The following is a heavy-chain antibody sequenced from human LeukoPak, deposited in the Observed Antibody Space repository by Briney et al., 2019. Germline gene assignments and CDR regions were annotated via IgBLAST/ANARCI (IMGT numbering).Heavy chain of an antibody. CDR1: GGSFSGYY. V-gene: IGHV4-34*01. CDR2: INHSGST. J-gene: IGHJ5*02. CDR3: ARDKRLLVRWGFDP. Sequence: SETLSLTCAVYGGSFSGYYWSWIRQPPGKGLEWIGEINHSGSTNYNPSLKSRVTISVDKSKNQFSLKLSSVTAADTAVYYCARDKRLLVRWGFDPWGQGTLVTVSS. D-gene: IGHD3-10*01.